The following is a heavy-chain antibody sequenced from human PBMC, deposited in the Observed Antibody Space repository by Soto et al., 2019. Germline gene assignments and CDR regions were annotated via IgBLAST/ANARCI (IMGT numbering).Heavy chain of an antibody. J-gene: IGHJ6*02. Sequence: PSETVSVTCAVYGGSFRGYSGGGIRQPPGTGLEGVGESDESGSSNCDRCRKRRVTISVYTAKNQFSLQLSSVTAADTAVYYCARVLYLRVYYCDGMYFCSRGTTDTGSS. CDR1: GGSFRGYS. V-gene: IGHV4-34*01. CDR3: ARVLYLRVYYCDGMYF. CDR2: SDESGSS. D-gene: IGHD4-17*01.